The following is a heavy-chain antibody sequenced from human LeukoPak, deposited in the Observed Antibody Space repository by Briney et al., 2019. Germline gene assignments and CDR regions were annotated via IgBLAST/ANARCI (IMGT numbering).Heavy chain of an antibody. CDR1: GFTFSSYA. D-gene: IGHD6-13*01. Sequence: GGSLRLSCAASGFTFSSYAMSWVRQAPGQGLEWVSAISGSGGSTYYADSVKGRFTISRDNSKNTLYLQMNSLRAEDTAVYYCAKDAPIAAAGLTSFDYWGQGTLVTVSS. V-gene: IGHV3-23*01. CDR3: AKDAPIAAAGLTSFDY. J-gene: IGHJ4*02. CDR2: ISGSGGST.